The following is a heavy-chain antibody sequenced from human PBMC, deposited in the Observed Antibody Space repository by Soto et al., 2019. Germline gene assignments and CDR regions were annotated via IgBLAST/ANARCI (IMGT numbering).Heavy chain of an antibody. J-gene: IGHJ3*02. Sequence: ASVKVSCKASGYTFTDYYMHWVRQAPGQGLEWMGWINPNSGATSYAQRFQGRVTMTRDTSISTAYMELSRLTSDDTAVYYCAREGRSSTSCNTGCAFDIWGQGTMVTVSS. CDR2: INPNSGAT. CDR3: AREGRSSTSCNTGCAFDI. D-gene: IGHD2-2*02. CDR1: GYTFTDYY. V-gene: IGHV1-2*02.